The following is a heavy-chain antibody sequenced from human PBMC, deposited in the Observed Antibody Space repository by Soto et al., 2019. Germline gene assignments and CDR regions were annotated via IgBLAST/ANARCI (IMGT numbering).Heavy chain of an antibody. Sequence: EVQLVESGGGLVQPGGSLRLSCAASGFTFSRYWMHWVRQAPGKGLVCVSRINSDGSTTNYADSVKGRFTISRDNAKNTLYLQMNSMRGEDAAVYYCARDSGWYIWGQGTLVTVSS. V-gene: IGHV3-74*01. J-gene: IGHJ4*02. D-gene: IGHD6-19*01. CDR2: INSDGSTT. CDR3: ARDSGWYI. CDR1: GFTFSRYW.